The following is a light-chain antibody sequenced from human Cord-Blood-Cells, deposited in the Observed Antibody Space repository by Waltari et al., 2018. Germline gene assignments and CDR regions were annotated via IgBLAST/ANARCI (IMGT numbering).Light chain of an antibody. Sequence: SSELTQDPAVSVALGQPVRLTCQGDCLRSYYARWYQQKPGKAPGLVNYVKNNRPSGIPDRFSGSSSGNTASLTSTGAQAEDEADYYCNSRDSSGNHLVFGGGTKLTVL. CDR2: VKN. CDR3: NSRDSSGNHLV. V-gene: IGLV3-19*01. CDR1: CLRSYY. J-gene: IGLJ2*01.